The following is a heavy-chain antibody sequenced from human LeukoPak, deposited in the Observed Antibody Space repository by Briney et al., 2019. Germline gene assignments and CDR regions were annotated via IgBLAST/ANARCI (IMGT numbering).Heavy chain of an antibody. CDR2: INPNSGGT. CDR3: ARAPTTSDRRSPHFDC. V-gene: IGHV1-2*02. D-gene: IGHD1-26*01. CDR1: GYTFTGYY. J-gene: IGHJ4*02. Sequence: ASVKVSCKASGYTFTGYYMHWVRQAPGQGLEWIGWINPNSGGTNYAQKFQGRVTMTRDTSISTAYMGLSRLRSDDTAVYYCARAPTTSDRRSPHFDCWGQGTLVTVSS.